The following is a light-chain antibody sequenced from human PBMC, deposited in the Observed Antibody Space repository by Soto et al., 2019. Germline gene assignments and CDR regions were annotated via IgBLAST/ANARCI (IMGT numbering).Light chain of an antibody. CDR1: XXXXGSNT. V-gene: IGLV1-44*01. CDR3: AAWDDSLNGHVV. CDR2: GNN. J-gene: IGLJ2*01. Sequence: QSVLXXPPSASGTPGQXVTXXXSXXXXXXGSNTVNWYQQLPGTAPRLLIYGNNQRPSGVPDRFSGSKSGTSASLAISGLQSEDEADYYCAAWDDSLNGHVVFGGGTKLTVL.